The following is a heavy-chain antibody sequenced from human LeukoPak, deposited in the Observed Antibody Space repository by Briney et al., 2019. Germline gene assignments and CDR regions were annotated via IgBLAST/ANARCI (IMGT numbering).Heavy chain of an antibody. CDR1: GGSISSSSYY. CDR3: ARHKAQWLSGDYFDY. V-gene: IGHV4-39*01. CDR2: IYYSGST. J-gene: IGHJ4*02. D-gene: IGHD6-19*01. Sequence: PSETLSLTCTVSGGSISSSSYYWGWIRQPPGKGLEWIGSIYYSGSTYYNPSLKSRVTIPVDTSKNQFSLKLSSVTAADTAVYYCARHKAQWLSGDYFDYWGQGTLVTVSS.